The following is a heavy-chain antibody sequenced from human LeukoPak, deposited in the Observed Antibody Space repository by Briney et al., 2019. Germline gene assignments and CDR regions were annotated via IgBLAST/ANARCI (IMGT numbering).Heavy chain of an antibody. J-gene: IGHJ4*02. CDR2: ISWNSGSI. D-gene: IGHD6-13*01. CDR1: GFTFDDYA. Sequence: GRSLRLSCAASGFTFDDYAMHWVRQAPGKGLEWVSGISWNSGSIGYADSVKGRFTISRDNAKNSLYLQMNSLRAEDTALYYCAKDDGSSWSHLGYFDYWGQGTLVTVSS. V-gene: IGHV3-9*01. CDR3: AKDDGSSWSHLGYFDY.